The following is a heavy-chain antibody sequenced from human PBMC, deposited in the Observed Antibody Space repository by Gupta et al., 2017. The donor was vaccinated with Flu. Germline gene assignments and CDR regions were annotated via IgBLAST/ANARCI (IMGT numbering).Heavy chain of an antibody. D-gene: IGHD6-19*01. J-gene: IGHJ4*02. CDR3: ARAWDVTVAGTFDY. V-gene: IGHV3-21*01. Sequence: MNWVRQAQGKGLEWVSSISSSSSYIYYADSVKGRFTISRNNAKNSLYMQMNSLRAEDTAVYYCARAWDVTVAGTFDYWGQGTLVTVSS. CDR2: ISSSSSYI.